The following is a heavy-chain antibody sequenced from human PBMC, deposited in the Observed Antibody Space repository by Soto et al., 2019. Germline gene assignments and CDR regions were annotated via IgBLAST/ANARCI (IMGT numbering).Heavy chain of an antibody. CDR1: GGTFGTDT. V-gene: IGHV1-69*06. Sequence: QVQLVQSGAEVKKPGSSVKVSCKASGGTFGTDTVSWVRQAPGQGLEWMGGITPIFGTANYSQKFQGRVTLTEDKSTGTAYMELSSLRSDDTATYYCARAPGLATIFYYYAMDVCGPGTTVTVSS. CDR2: ITPIFGTA. J-gene: IGHJ6*02. D-gene: IGHD5-12*01. CDR3: ARAPGLATIFYYYAMDV.